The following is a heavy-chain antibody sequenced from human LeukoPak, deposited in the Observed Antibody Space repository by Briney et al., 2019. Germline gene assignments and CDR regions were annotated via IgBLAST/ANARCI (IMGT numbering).Heavy chain of an antibody. CDR2: IYYSGST. CDR1: GGSISSGDYY. D-gene: IGHD2-15*01. J-gene: IGHJ5*02. V-gene: IGHV4-30-4*01. Sequence: SQTLSLTCTVSGGSISSGDYYWSWIRQPPGKGLEWIGYIYYSGSTYYNPSLKSRVTISVDTSKNQFSLKLSSVTAADTAVYYCARTLLGYCSGGSCYWFDPWGQGTLVTVSS. CDR3: ARTLLGYCSGGSCYWFDP.